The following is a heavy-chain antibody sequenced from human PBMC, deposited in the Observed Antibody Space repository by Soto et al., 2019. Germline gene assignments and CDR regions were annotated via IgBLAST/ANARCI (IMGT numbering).Heavy chain of an antibody. Sequence: SVKVSCKASGFTFSSSAVQWVRQARGQRLEWIGWIVVGSGNTNYAQKFQERVTITRDMSTSTAYMELSSLRSEDTAVYYCAAESGCSSTSCGIGYYYYYGIDVWGQGTTVTASS. CDR1: GFTFSSSA. D-gene: IGHD2-2*01. J-gene: IGHJ6*02. CDR3: AAESGCSSTSCGIGYYYYYGIDV. CDR2: IVVGSGNT. V-gene: IGHV1-58*01.